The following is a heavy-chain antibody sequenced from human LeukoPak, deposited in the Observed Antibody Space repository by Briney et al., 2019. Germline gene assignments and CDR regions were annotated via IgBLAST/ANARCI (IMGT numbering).Heavy chain of an antibody. CDR3: AREVDYGDYFFDY. CDR2: ISSSSSYI. J-gene: IGHJ4*02. CDR1: GFTFSSHW. D-gene: IGHD4-17*01. V-gene: IGHV3-21*01. Sequence: GGSLRLSCAASGFTFSSHWMHWVRQAPGKGLEWVSSISSSSSYIYYADSVKGRFTISRDNAKNSLYLQMNSLRAEDTAVYYCAREVDYGDYFFDYWGQGTLVTVSS.